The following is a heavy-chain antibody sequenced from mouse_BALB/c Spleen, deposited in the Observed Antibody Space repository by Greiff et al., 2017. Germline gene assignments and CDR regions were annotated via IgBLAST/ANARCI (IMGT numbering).Heavy chain of an antibody. J-gene: IGHJ4*01. CDR3: AREGDYYGSKKGYAMDY. V-gene: IGHV3-6*02. Sequence: EVQLQQSGPGLVKPSQSLSLTCSVTGYSITSGYYWNWIRQFPGNKLEWMGYISYDGSNNYNPSLKNRISITRDTSKNQFFLKLNSVTTEDTATYYCAREGDYYGSKKGYAMDYWGQGTSVTVSS. CDR2: ISYDGSN. CDR1: GYSITSGYY. D-gene: IGHD1-1*01.